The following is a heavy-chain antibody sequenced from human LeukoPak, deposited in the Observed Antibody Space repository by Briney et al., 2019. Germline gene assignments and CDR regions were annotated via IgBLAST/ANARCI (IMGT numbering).Heavy chain of an antibody. Sequence: PGRSLRLSCAASGFTFDDYAMHWVRQAPGKGLEWVSGISWDRGSIGYADSVKGRFTISRDNAKNSLYLRMNSLRAEDTALYYCAKDRYSSSSWYIFDYWGQGTLVTVSS. CDR3: AKDRYSSSSWYIFDY. D-gene: IGHD6-13*01. CDR2: ISWDRGSI. CDR1: GFTFDDYA. V-gene: IGHV3-9*01. J-gene: IGHJ4*02.